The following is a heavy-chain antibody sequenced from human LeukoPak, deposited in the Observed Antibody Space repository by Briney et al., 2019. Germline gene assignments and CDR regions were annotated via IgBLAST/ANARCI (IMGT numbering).Heavy chain of an antibody. CDR2: ISYSGST. CDR3: ARLHVERITIFGVAPPKDY. D-gene: IGHD3-3*01. CDR1: GGSISSGGYY. Sequence: SETLSLTCTVSGGSISSGGYYWRWIRQHPGKGLEWIGYISYSGSTYYNPSLKSRVTISVDTSKNQFSLKLSSVTAADTAVYYCARLHVERITIFGVAPPKDYWGQGTLVTVSS. J-gene: IGHJ4*02. V-gene: IGHV4-31*03.